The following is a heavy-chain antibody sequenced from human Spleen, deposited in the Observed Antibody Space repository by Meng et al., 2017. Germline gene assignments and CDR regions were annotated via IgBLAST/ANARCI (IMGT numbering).Heavy chain of an antibody. J-gene: IGHJ5*02. D-gene: IGHD1/OR15-1a*01. Sequence: GGVGGGVVQPGRSLRLSCAASGFSSSSYGMHWVRQAPGKGLEWVAVISYDGSNKKYADSVKGRFTISRDNSKNTLYLHMNSLRAEDTAVYYCTWNNGGDLWGQGTLVTVSS. CDR3: TWNNGGDL. V-gene: IGHV3-30*03. CDR2: ISYDGSNK. CDR1: GFSSSSYG.